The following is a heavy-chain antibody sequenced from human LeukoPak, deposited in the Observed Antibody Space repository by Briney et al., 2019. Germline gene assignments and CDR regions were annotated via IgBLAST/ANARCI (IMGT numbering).Heavy chain of an antibody. J-gene: IGHJ4*02. CDR3: ARILTGYYDY. V-gene: IGHV3-23*01. CDR1: GFTFSSYG. CDR2: ISDSGGST. D-gene: IGHD3-9*01. Sequence: GGSLRLSCAASGFTFSSYGMSWVRRAPGKGLEWVSDISDSGGSTYFADSVRGRLTISRDNSKNTLYLQMNSLRAEDTAVYYCARILTGYYDYWGQGTLVTASS.